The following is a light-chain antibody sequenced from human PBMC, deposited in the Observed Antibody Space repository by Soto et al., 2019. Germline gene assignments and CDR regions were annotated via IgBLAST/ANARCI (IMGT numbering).Light chain of an antibody. V-gene: IGKV1-5*03. CDR1: QSISPW. CDR2: NAS. Sequence: DSQMTQFPSTLSASVGDRVTITCRASQSISPWLAWYQQKPGKAPKILISNASTLQSGGPPRFSGSGSGTEFTLTISSLQPDDFATYYRQQYERYPMTFGGGTKVEIK. CDR3: QQYERYPMT. J-gene: IGKJ4*01.